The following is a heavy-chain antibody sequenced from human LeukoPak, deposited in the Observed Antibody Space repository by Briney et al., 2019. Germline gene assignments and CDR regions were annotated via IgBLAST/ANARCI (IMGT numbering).Heavy chain of an antibody. D-gene: IGHD6-19*01. V-gene: IGHV4-38-2*02. J-gene: IGHJ5*02. CDR3: ARVQWLGTYWFGP. CDR1: GYSISSGYY. CDR2: IYHSGST. Sequence: PSETLSLTCTVSGYSISSGYYWGWIRQPPGKGLEWIGRIYHSGSTYYNPSLKSRVTISVDTSKNQFSLKLSSVTAADTAVYYCARVQWLGTYWFGPWGQGTLVTVSS.